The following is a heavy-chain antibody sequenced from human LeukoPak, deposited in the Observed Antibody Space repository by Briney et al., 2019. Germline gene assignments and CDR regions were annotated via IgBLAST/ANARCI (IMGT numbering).Heavy chain of an antibody. Sequence: GRSLRLSCAASGFTFSSYAMHWVRQAPGKGLEWVAFIRYDGSNKYYADSVKGRFTISRDNSKNTLYLQMNSLRAEDTAVYYCARVEGVGYFGSGSSPDYWGQGTLVTVSS. CDR3: ARVEGVGYFGSGSSPDY. CDR2: IRYDGSNK. V-gene: IGHV3-30*04. J-gene: IGHJ4*02. CDR1: GFTFSSYA. D-gene: IGHD3-10*01.